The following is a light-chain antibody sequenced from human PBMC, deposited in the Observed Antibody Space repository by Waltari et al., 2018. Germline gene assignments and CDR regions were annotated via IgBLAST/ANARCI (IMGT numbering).Light chain of an antibody. CDR2: DDS. CDR1: SSAVGSYNA. J-gene: IGLJ3*02. CDR3: SSQSSNNVVL. Sequence: QSALTQPASVSGSPGQSITLPCTGTSSAVGSYNAVAWYQDHPGQGPKVIIYDDSDRPSGVSARFSGSKSGNTASLTISGLQAEDEADYYCSSQSSNNVVLFGGGTKVTVL. V-gene: IGLV2-14*03.